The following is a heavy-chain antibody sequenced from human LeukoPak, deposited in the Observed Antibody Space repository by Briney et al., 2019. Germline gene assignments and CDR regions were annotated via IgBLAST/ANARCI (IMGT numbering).Heavy chain of an antibody. D-gene: IGHD2-2*02. CDR2: IYYSGST. J-gene: IGHJ3*02. CDR3: ARRSTSCYTCRAFDI. CDR1: GGSISSSSYY. V-gene: IGHV4-39*01. Sequence: SETLSLTCTVSGGSISSSSYYWGWIRQPPGKGLEWIGSIYYSGSTYYNPSLKSRVTISVDTSKNKFSLKLSSVTAADTAVYYCARRSTSCYTCRAFDIWGQGTMVTVSS.